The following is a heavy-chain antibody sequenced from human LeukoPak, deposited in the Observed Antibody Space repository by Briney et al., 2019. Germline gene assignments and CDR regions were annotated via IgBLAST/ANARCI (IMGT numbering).Heavy chain of an antibody. CDR1: GGSFSGYY. CDR2: INHSGST. Sequence: SETLSLTCAVYGGSFSGYYWSWIRQPPGKGLEWIGEINHSGSTNYNPSLKSRVTISVDTSKNQFSLKLSSVTAADTAVYYCARNPYYYDSGSYYNSAFDIWGQGTMVTVSS. J-gene: IGHJ3*02. CDR3: ARNPYYYDSGSYYNSAFDI. V-gene: IGHV4-34*01. D-gene: IGHD3-10*01.